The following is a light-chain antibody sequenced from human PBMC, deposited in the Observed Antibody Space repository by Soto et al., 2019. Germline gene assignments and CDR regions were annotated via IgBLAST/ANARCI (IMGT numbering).Light chain of an antibody. CDR3: QQDHTFPLT. Sequence: DIQMTQSPSSVSASVGDRVTITCRASQDISDWLAWHQQKPGKAPKLLIYAATTLHSGVPSRFSGSGSETDFTITISSLQPDDFATYYCQQDHTFPLTFGGGTKVEIK. V-gene: IGKV1-12*01. J-gene: IGKJ4*01. CDR2: AAT. CDR1: QDISDW.